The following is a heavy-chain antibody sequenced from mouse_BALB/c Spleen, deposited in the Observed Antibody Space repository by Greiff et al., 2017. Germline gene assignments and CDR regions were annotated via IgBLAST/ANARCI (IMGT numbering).Heavy chain of an antibody. CDR1: GFTFSDYY. Sequence: EVKVVESGGGLVKPGGSLKLSCAASGFTFSDYYMYWVRQTPEKRLEWVATISDGGSYTYYPDSVKGRFTISRDNAKNNLYLQMSSLKSEDTAMYYCARDGIPYWGQGTLVTVSA. CDR2: ISDGGSYT. J-gene: IGHJ3*01. V-gene: IGHV5-4*02. CDR3: ARDGIPY.